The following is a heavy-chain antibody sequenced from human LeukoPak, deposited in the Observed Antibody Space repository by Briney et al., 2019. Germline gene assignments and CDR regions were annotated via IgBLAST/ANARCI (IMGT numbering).Heavy chain of an antibody. CDR1: GGSISSYY. CDR2: IYYSGST. Sequence: SETLSLTCTVSGGSISSYYWSWIRQPPGKGLEWIGYIYYSGSTNYNPSLKSRVTISVDTSKNQFSLKLSSVTAADTAVYYCARGTYYDILTGSYYYYYYMDVWGKGTTVTISS. D-gene: IGHD3-9*01. CDR3: ARGTYYDILTGSYYYYYYMDV. J-gene: IGHJ6*03. V-gene: IGHV4-59*01.